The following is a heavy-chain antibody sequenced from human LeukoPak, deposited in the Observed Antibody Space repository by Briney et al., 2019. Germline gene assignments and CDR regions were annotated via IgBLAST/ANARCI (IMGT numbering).Heavy chain of an antibody. CDR3: ARERWFDP. CDR1: GGSISSSSYY. CDR2: IYYSGST. Sequence: SETLSLTCTVSGGSISSSSYYWGWIRQPPGKGLEWIGSIYYSGSTNYNPSLKSRVTISVDTSKNQFSLKLSSVTAADTAVYYCARERWFDPWGQGTLVTVSS. V-gene: IGHV4-39*07. J-gene: IGHJ5*02.